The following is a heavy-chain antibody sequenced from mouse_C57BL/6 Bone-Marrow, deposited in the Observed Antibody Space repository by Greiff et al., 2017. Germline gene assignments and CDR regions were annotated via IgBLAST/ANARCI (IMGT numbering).Heavy chain of an antibody. CDR3: ARVNYGSSYASFAY. Sequence: QVQLKESGAELVRPGTSVKVSCKASGYAFTNYLIEWVKQRPGQGLEWIGVINPGSGGTTYNEKFKGKATLTADKSSSTAYMQLSSLTSEDSAVYFCARVNYGSSYASFAYWGQGTLVTVSA. V-gene: IGHV1-54*01. J-gene: IGHJ3*01. D-gene: IGHD1-1*01. CDR1: GYAFTNYL. CDR2: INPGSGGT.